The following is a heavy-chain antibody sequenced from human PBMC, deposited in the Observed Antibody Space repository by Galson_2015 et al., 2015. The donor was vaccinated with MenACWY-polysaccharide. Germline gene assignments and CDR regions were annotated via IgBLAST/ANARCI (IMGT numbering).Heavy chain of an antibody. CDR2: ISSSSSTI. Sequence: SLRLSCAASGFTFSSYEMNWVRQAPGKGLEWVSYISSSSSTIYYADSVKGRFTISRDNAKNSLYLQMNSLRAEDTAVYYCARDPNYDSSGYDYWGQGTLVTVSS. V-gene: IGHV3-48*03. CDR1: GFTFSSYE. D-gene: IGHD3-22*01. J-gene: IGHJ4*02. CDR3: ARDPNYDSSGYDY.